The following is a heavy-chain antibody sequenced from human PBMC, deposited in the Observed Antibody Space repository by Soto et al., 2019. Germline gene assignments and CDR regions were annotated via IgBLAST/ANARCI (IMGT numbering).Heavy chain of an antibody. J-gene: IGHJ6*02. CDR1: GYTFTSYG. D-gene: IGHD6-6*01. CDR3: ARDGAARHYYYDGMHV. V-gene: IGHV1-18*01. CDR2: ISADNGNT. Sequence: QVQLVQSGAEVKKPGASVKVSCKASGYTFTSYGISWVRQAPGQGLEWMGWISADNGNTNYAQKLQGRVTMRTDTSTRTAHMELGSLRSYVTAVYYCARDGAARHYYYDGMHVWGQGPTVTVS.